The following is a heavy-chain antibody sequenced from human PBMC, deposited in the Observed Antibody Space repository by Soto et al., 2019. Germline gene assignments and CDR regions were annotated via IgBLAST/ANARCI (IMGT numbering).Heavy chain of an antibody. J-gene: IGHJ6*02. D-gene: IGHD2-15*01. V-gene: IGHV1-2*02. CDR2: INPNSGGT. CDR3: ARVRVDYYYGMVV. Sequence: ASVKVSCKASGYTFTGYYMHWVRQAPGQGLEWVGWINPNSGGTNYAQKFQGRVTMTRDTSISTAYMELSRLRSDDTAVYYCARVRVDYYYGMVVWGQGTTVTVAS. CDR1: GYTFTGYY.